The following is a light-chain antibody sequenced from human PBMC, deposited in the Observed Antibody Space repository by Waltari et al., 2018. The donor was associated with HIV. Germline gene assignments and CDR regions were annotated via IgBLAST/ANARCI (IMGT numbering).Light chain of an antibody. CDR3: QQYDRSPYT. CDR1: QSLSSTY. J-gene: IGKJ2*01. V-gene: IGKV3-20*01. Sequence: EIVLTQSPGTLSFSPGERATLSCRASQSLSSTYLAWYQQKPGQAPRVLIYGASNRATGTPDRFSGGGSGTDFTLTITRLEPEDFAVYFCQQYDRSPYTFGQGTRLEI. CDR2: GAS.